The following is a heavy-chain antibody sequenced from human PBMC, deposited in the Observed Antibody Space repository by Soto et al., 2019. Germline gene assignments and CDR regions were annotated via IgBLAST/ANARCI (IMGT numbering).Heavy chain of an antibody. D-gene: IGHD3-10*01. CDR1: GYTFADYG. J-gene: IGHJ4*02. CDR3: ARGWGKTPFYGSGSFYTW. V-gene: IGHV1-18*01. Sequence: QVQLVQSGAEVRKPGASVKVSCKASGYTFADYGISWVRQAPGQGLAWMGWISAYNGNTKFAQKFQGRVTMTTDTSTSTAYMELRSLRSDDTAVYYCARGWGKTPFYGSGSFYTWWGQGTLVTVSS. CDR2: ISAYNGNT.